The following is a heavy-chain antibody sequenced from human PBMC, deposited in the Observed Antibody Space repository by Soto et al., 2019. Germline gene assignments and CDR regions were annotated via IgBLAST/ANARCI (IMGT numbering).Heavy chain of an antibody. CDR2: ITYSGNT. V-gene: IGHV4-31*03. CDR3: VRGGSCTNGVCSVFDY. Sequence: PSETLSVTCTVSGGSVSSVGYYWSWIRHHPGKGLEWIGYITYSGNTYYNPSLESRVTMSADTSKNQFSLKLSSVTAADTAVYFCVRGGSCTNGVCSVFDYWGQGTLVTVSS. CDR1: GGSVSSVGYY. J-gene: IGHJ4*02. D-gene: IGHD2-8*01.